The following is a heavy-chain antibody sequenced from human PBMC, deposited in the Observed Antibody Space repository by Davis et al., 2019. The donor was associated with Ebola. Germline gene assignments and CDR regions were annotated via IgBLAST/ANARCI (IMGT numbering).Heavy chain of an antibody. CDR2: INPNGGST. V-gene: IGHV1-46*01. J-gene: IGHJ4*02. CDR1: GYTFTSYY. CDR3: ATTPLVVVTSFYYFDY. D-gene: IGHD2-21*02. Sequence: ASVKVSCKASGYTFTSYYMHWVRQAPGQGLEWMGIINPNGGSTSYAQKFQGRVTITADESTSTAYMELSSLRSEDTAVYYCATTPLVVVTSFYYFDYWGQGTLVTVSS.